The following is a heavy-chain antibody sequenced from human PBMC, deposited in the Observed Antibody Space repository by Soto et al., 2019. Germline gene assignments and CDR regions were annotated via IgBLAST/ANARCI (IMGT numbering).Heavy chain of an antibody. Sequence: EAQLVESGGGLVQPGGSLRLSCAVSGFTFSDHYMDWVRQAPGKGLEWDGRIRNRANSYTTEYAASVKGRFTISRDDSKNSLYLQMNSLKTEDTAMYYCGRRGTSGSVGLDYWGQGTLVTVSS. CDR3: GRRGTSGSVGLDY. CDR1: GFTFSDHY. CDR2: IRNRANSYTT. V-gene: IGHV3-72*01. D-gene: IGHD1-26*01. J-gene: IGHJ4*02.